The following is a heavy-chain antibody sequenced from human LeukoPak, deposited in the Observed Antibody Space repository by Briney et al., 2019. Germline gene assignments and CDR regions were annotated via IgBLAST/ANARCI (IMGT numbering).Heavy chain of an antibody. CDR3: AKVPYYYGSGSYYNAGGSDY. CDR2: ISNDGSNK. D-gene: IGHD3-10*01. J-gene: IGHJ4*02. Sequence: GGSLRLSCAASGFTFSSYGMHWVRQAPGKGLEWVAVISNDGSNKYYADSVKGRFTISRDNSKNTLYLQMNSLRAEDTAVYYCAKVPYYYGSGSYYNAGGSDYWGQGTLVTVSS. V-gene: IGHV3-30*18. CDR1: GFTFSSYG.